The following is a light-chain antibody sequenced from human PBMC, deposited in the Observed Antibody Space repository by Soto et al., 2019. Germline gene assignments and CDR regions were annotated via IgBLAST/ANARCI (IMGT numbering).Light chain of an antibody. CDR2: EVS. CDR3: SSYAGSNTWGV. V-gene: IGLV2-8*01. CDR1: SSDVGGYNY. J-gene: IGLJ1*01. Sequence: QSALTQPPSASGSPGQSVTISCTGTSSDVGGYNYVSWYQQHPGKAPKLMIYEVSKRPSGVPDRFSGSKSGNTASLTVSGLQAEDEADYYCSSYAGSNTWGVFGTGTKLTVL.